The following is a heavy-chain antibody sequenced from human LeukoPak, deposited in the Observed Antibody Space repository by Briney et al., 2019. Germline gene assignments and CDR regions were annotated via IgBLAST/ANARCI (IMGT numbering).Heavy chain of an antibody. V-gene: IGHV3-30*18. CDR1: GFTFSSYG. CDR3: AKDRWADYAFDY. CDR2: ISYDGSNK. J-gene: IGHJ4*02. D-gene: IGHD4-17*01. Sequence: GRSLRLSCAASGFTFSSYGMHWVRQAPGKGLEWVAVISYDGSNKYYADSVKGRFTISRDNSKNTLYLQMNSLRAEDTAVYYCAKDRWADYAFDYWGQGTLVTVSS.